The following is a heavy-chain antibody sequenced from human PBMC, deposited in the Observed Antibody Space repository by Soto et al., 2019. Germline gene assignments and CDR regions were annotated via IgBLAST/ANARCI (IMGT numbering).Heavy chain of an antibody. CDR2: IIPIFGTA. CDR1: GGTFSSYA. D-gene: IGHD2-21*02. V-gene: IGHV1-69*01. J-gene: IGHJ6*02. CDR3: ARANIVVVTPDERYYYYYGMDV. Sequence: QVQLVQSGAEVKKPGSSVKVSCKASGGTFSSYAISWVRQAPGQGLEWMGGIIPIFGTANYAQKFQGRVTITADESTSTAYMELSSLRSEDTAVYYCARANIVVVTPDERYYYYYGMDVWGQGTTVTVSS.